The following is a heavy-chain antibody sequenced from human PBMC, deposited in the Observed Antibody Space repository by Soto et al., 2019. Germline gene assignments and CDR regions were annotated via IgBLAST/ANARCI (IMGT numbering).Heavy chain of an antibody. CDR1: GFTFSSYW. V-gene: IGHV3-7*01. Sequence: EVQLVESGGGLVQPGGSLRLSCAASGFTFSSYWMSWVRQGPGKGREWVANIKQDGSEKYYVDSVKGRFTISRDNAKNFLYLQMNSLRAENTAVYYCARDLRGDYGDYVIFAYWGQGTLVTVSS. CDR2: IKQDGSEK. D-gene: IGHD4-17*01. J-gene: IGHJ4*02. CDR3: ARDLRGDYGDYVIFAY.